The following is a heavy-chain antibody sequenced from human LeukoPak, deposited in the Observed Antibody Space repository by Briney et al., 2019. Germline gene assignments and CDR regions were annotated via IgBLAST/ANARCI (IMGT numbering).Heavy chain of an antibody. CDR3: ARDLGDSSSPDY. D-gene: IGHD6-6*01. J-gene: IGHJ4*02. V-gene: IGHV3-30-3*01. Sequence: LSLTCTVSGGSISSGGYYWSWIRQHPGKGLEWVAVISYDGSNKYYADSVKGRFTISRDNSKNTLYLQMNSLRAEDTAVYYCARDLGDSSSPDYWGQGTLVTVSS. CDR2: ISYDGSNK. CDR1: GGSISSGG.